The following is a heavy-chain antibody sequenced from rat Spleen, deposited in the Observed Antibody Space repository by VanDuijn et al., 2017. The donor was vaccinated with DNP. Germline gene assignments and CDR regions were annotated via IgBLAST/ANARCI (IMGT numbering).Heavy chain of an antibody. V-gene: IGHV4-2*01. D-gene: IGHD1-11*01. CDR2: INKDSSTI. CDR1: GFNFNDHW. CDR3: ARGPNYGGYADYFDY. Sequence: EVKLVESGGGLVQPGRSLKLSCAASGFNFNDHWMGWVRQAPGKGLEWIGQINKDSSTITYIPSLKDKFTISRDNDQNTLYLQMSKLGSEDTAIYYCARGPNYGGYADYFDYWGQGTLVTVSS. J-gene: IGHJ3*01.